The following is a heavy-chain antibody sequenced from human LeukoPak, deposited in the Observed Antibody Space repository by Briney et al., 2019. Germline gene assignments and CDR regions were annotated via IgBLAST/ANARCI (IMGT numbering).Heavy chain of an antibody. J-gene: IGHJ4*02. Sequence: GGSLRLSCAASGFTFDDYAMHWVRQAPGKGLEWVSGISWNSGDIGYADSVKGRFTISRDNAKNSLYLQMNSLRAEDTAVYYCAKGGLWFGTYYFDYWGQGTLVTVSS. D-gene: IGHD3-10*01. V-gene: IGHV3-9*01. CDR1: GFTFDDYA. CDR2: ISWNSGDI. CDR3: AKGGLWFGTYYFDY.